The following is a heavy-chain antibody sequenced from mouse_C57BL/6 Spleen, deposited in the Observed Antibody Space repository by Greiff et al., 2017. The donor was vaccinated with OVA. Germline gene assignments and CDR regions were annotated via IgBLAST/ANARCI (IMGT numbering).Heavy chain of an antibody. CDR2: IYPGSGST. J-gene: IGHJ2*01. V-gene: IGHV1-55*01. Sequence: VKQRPGQGLEWIGDIYPGSGSTNYNEKFKSKATLTVDTSSSTAYMQLSSLTSEDSAVYYCARGFITTVVAHFDYWGQGTTLTVSS. CDR3: ARGFITTVVAHFDY. D-gene: IGHD1-1*01.